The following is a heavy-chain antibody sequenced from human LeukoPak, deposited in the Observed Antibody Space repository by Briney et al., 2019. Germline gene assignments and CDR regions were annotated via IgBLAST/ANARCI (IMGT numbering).Heavy chain of an antibody. CDR3: AGDSVVVPAAISGGDYYYYMDV. CDR1: GFTFSSYW. V-gene: IGHV3-7*01. J-gene: IGHJ6*03. CDR2: IKQDGSEK. D-gene: IGHD2-2*02. Sequence: PGGSLRLSCAASGFTFSSYWMSWVRQAPGKGLEWVANIKQDGSEKYYVDSVKGRFTISRDNAKNSLYLQMNSLRAEDTAVYYCAGDSVVVPAAISGGDYYYYMDVWGKGTTVTVSS.